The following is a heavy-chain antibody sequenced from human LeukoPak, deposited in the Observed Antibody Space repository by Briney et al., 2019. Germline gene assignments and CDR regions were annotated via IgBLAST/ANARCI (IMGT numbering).Heavy chain of an antibody. D-gene: IGHD2-2*02. J-gene: IGHJ5*02. CDR1: GGSFSGYY. V-gene: IGHV4-34*01. CDR2: INHSGST. Sequence: SETLSLTCAVYGGSFSGYYWSWIRQPPGKGLEWIGEINHSGSTNYNPSLKSRVTISVDTSKNQFSLKLSSVTAADTAVYYCARGRVVVVPAAIRRNNWFDPWGREPWSPSPQ. CDR3: ARGRVVVVPAAIRRNNWFDP.